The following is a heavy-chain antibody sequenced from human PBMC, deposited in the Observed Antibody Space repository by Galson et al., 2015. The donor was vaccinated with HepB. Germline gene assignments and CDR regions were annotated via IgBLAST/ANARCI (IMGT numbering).Heavy chain of an antibody. V-gene: IGHV1-2*02. CDR2: INPNSGGT. Sequence: SVKVSCKASGYTFTGYYMHWVRQAPGQGLEWMGWINPNSGGTNYAQKFQGRVTITRDTSASTAYMELSSLRSEDTAVYYCARVLLGGSPIAVAGTFDYWGQGTLVTVSS. J-gene: IGHJ4*02. CDR3: ARVLLGGSPIAVAGTFDY. D-gene: IGHD6-19*01. CDR1: GYTFTGYY.